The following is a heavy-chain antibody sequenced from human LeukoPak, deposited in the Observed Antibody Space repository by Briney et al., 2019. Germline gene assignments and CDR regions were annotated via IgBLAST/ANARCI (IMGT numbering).Heavy chain of an antibody. J-gene: IGHJ4*02. V-gene: IGHV3-9*01. D-gene: IGHD3-3*01. CDR3: AKVPIADFWSGYYLSVVFDY. CDR1: GFTFDHYA. Sequence: GGSVRLSCAASGFTFDHYAIHWVRQAPGEGLEWVSGISWDSGSTGYADSVKGRFTISRDNAKNSLYLQMNSLRAEDTALYYCAKVPIADFWSGYYLSVVFDYWGQGTLVAVSS. CDR2: ISWDSGST.